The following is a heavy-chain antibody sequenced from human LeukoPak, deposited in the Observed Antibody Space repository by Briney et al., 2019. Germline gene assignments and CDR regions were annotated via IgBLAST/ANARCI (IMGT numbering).Heavy chain of an antibody. CDR3: ARDRTNDYGNDVGAFDI. CDR1: GFTFSNDW. Sequence: GGSLRLSCAASGFTFSNDWMSWVRQAPGKGLEGVANIKGDGREKYYVDSVKGRFTISRDNAKNSLYLQMNSLRAEDTAVYHCARDRTNDYGNDVGAFDIWGQGTMVTVSS. CDR2: IKGDGREK. J-gene: IGHJ3*02. D-gene: IGHD4-11*01. V-gene: IGHV3-7*01.